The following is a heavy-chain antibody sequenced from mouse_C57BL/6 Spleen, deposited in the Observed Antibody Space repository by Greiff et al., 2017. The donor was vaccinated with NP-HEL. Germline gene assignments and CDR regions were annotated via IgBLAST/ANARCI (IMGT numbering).Heavy chain of an antibody. V-gene: IGHV1-54*01. J-gene: IGHJ2*01. Sequence: VQLQQSGAELVRPGTSVKVSCKASGYAFTNYLIEWVKQRPGQGLEWIGVINPGSGGTNYNEKFKGKATLTADKSSSTAYMQLSSLTSEDSAVYFCARSGGYGSSYGYFDYWGQGTTLTVSS. CDR3: ARSGGYGSSYGYFDY. CDR1: GYAFTNYL. CDR2: INPGSGGT. D-gene: IGHD1-1*01.